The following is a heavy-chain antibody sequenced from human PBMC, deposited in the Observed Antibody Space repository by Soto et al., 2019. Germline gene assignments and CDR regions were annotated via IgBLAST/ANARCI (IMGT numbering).Heavy chain of an antibody. Sequence: EVQLVESGGGLVQPGRSLRLSCAASGFTFDDYPMHWVRQTPGKGLEWVSGISWNSGSVGYADSVKGRFIISRDNVKNSLYLQMDSLRAEDTALYYCATDGAFDIWGQGTMVTVSS. CDR1: GFTFDDYP. CDR3: ATDGAFDI. J-gene: IGHJ3*02. CDR2: ISWNSGSV. V-gene: IGHV3-9*01.